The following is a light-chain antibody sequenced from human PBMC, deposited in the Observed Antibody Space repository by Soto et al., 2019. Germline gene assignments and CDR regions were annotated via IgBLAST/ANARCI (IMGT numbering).Light chain of an antibody. CDR1: QSVTSN. CDR2: ATS. CDR3: QQYNNWPGT. Sequence: ETVMTQSPATLSVSPGERATLSCRASQSVTSNLAWYQQKPGQAPRLLVFATSARATGIPTRFSGSGSGTEFTLTIDSLQSEDFAIYFCQQYNNWPGTFGGGTKVDIK. J-gene: IGKJ4*01. V-gene: IGKV3-15*01.